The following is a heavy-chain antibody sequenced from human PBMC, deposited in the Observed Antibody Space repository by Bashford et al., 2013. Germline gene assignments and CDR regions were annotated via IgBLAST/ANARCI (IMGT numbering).Heavy chain of an antibody. CDR2: IYPGDSDT. CDR3: ARRSYSSSSGGYYYYGMDV. V-gene: IGHV5-51*01. D-gene: IGHD6-6*01. CDR1: GYDFATYW. Sequence: GESLKISCKGSGYDFATYWIAWVRQMPGKGLEWMGIIYPGDSDTRYSPSFQGQVTISADRSISTAYLQWSSLKASDTAMYYCARRSYSSSSGGYYYYGMDVWGQGTTVTVSS. J-gene: IGHJ6*02.